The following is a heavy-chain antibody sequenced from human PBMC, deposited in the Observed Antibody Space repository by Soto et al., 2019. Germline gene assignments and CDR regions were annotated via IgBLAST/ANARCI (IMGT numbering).Heavy chain of an antibody. CDR1: GFTFSSYA. CDR3: ARAAHPIKEAAGTGNDY. D-gene: IGHD6-13*01. CDR2: ISYDGSNK. J-gene: IGHJ4*02. Sequence: QVQLVESGGGVVQPGRSLRLSCAASGFTFSSYAMHWVRQAPGKGLEWVAVISYDGSNKYYADSVKGRFTISRDNYKNTLYLQMNSLRAEDTAVYYCARAAHPIKEAAGTGNDYWGQGTLVTVSS. V-gene: IGHV3-30-3*01.